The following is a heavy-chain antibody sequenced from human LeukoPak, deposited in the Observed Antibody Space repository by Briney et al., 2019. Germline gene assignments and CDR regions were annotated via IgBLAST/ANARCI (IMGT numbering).Heavy chain of an antibody. Sequence: AGGSLRLSCAASGFTVSTNYLSWVRQAPGKGLEWVPVIYSGGSTFYADSVKGRFTISRDNSKNTLYLQMNSLRAEDTAVYYCARVQGETLPTNAFDIWGQGTMVTVSS. D-gene: IGHD5-12*01. CDR1: GFTVSTNY. CDR3: ARVQGETLPTNAFDI. V-gene: IGHV3-66*01. CDR2: IYSGGST. J-gene: IGHJ3*02.